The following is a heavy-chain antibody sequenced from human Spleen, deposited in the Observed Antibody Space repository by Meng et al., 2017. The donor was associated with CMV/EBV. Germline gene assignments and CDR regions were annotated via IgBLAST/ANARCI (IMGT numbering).Heavy chain of an antibody. V-gene: IGHV1-46*01. CDR3: VREYHGGTFDY. CDR2: INPNGEIT. D-gene: IGHD2-15*01. J-gene: IGHJ4*02. Sequence: SCKASGYTFTNYYLHWMRQAPGQGIEWMGLINPNGEITTYAQKFQGRVTVTRDTSTRTVYMDLSSLRSDDTAIYYCVREYHGGTFDYWGQGTLVTVSS. CDR1: GYTFTNYY.